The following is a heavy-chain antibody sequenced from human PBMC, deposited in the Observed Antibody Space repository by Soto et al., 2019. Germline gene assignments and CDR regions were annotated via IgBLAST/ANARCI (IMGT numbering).Heavy chain of an antibody. CDR1: GGSISSSNW. V-gene: IGHV4-4*02. CDR2: IYHSGST. D-gene: IGHD2-15*01. J-gene: IGHJ5*02. Sequence: QVQLQESGPGLVKPSGTLSLTCAVSGGSISSSNWWSWVRQPPGKGLEWIGKIYHSGSTNYNPSLKSRVTISVDKSKNQFSLKLSSVTAADTAVYYCARLKNLGGGSCYWGCWFDPWGQGTLVTVSS. CDR3: ARLKNLGGGSCYWGCWFDP.